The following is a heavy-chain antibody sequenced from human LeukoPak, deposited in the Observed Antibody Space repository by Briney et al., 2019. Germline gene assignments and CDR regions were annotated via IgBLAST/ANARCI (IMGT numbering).Heavy chain of an antibody. CDR2: TYYYYKWHN. J-gene: IGHJ6*02. V-gene: IGHV6-1*01. CDR1: GDSVSSNSAA. Sequence: SQTLSLTCAISGDSVSSNSAAWNWIRQSPSRGLEWLGRTYYYYKWHNDYAESVKSRITVNPDTSKNQFSLHLSSVTPEDTVVYYCARGRRSYYGMDVWGQGTTVTVSS. CDR3: ARGRRSYYGMDV.